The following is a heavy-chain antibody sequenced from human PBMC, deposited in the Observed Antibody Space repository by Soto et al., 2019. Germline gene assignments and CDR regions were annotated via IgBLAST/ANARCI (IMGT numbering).Heavy chain of an antibody. CDR1: GGSLSGYY. V-gene: IGHV4-34*01. D-gene: IGHD7-27*01. CDR3: ARGWGRIFDY. CDR2: INHSGST. J-gene: IGHJ4*02. Sequence: QVQLQQWGAGLLKPSETLSLTCAVYGGSLSGYYWNWIRQPPGKGLEWIGEINHSGSTNYNPSLKSRGTISVDTSKNQFSLKLSSVTAAATAVYYCARGWGRIFDYWGQGMLVTVSS.